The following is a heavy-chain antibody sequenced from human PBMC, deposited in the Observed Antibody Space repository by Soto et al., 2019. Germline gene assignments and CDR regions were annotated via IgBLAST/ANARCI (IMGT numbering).Heavy chain of an antibody. CDR2: IIPIFGTA. Sequence: QVQLVQSGAEVKKPGSSVKVSCKASGGTFSSYAISWVRQAPGQGLEWMGGIIPIFGTANYAQKFQGRVTSTADESTSTAYMELSSLRSEDTAVYYCARTPNRITMVRGVIISYYFDYWGQGTLVTVSS. J-gene: IGHJ4*02. CDR1: GGTFSSYA. D-gene: IGHD3-10*01. V-gene: IGHV1-69*01. CDR3: ARTPNRITMVRGVIISYYFDY.